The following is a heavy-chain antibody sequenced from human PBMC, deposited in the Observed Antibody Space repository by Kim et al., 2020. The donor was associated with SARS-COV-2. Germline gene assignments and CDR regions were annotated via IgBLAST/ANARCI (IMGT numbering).Heavy chain of an antibody. Sequence: FQGRVTMPRDTSTSTVYMELSSLRSEDTAVYYCAREHRGNYYDSSGDFDYWGQGTLVTVSS. D-gene: IGHD3-22*01. CDR3: AREHRGNYYDSSGDFDY. J-gene: IGHJ4*02. V-gene: IGHV1-46*01.